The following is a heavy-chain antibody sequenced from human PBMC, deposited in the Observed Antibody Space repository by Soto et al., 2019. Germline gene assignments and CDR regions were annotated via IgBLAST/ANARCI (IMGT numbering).Heavy chain of an antibody. CDR3: AGLAGDYIGRGFDY. Sequence: EVQLVQSGAEVKKPGESLEISCKGSGYTFTAHWIAWVRQMPGKRLEWMGLIYPDDSDTRYSPSFQGQVTISADKSSNTAYLQWSSLKASDTALYYCAGLAGDYIGRGFDYWGQGTPVTVSS. CDR2: IYPDDSDT. D-gene: IGHD4-17*01. V-gene: IGHV5-51*01. CDR1: GYTFTAHW. J-gene: IGHJ4*02.